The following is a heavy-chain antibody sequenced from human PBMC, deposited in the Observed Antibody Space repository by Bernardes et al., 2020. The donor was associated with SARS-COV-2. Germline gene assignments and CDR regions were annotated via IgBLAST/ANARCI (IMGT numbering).Heavy chain of an antibody. V-gene: IGHV1-58*01. Sequence: SVKVSCKASGFTFSSSTVQWVRQDRGQRLEWIGWIGVASGNTNYAQKFQERVTINRDMSTSTAYMELSSLRSEDTAVYYCAAGGQYDYDSYGLYGWGQGTTVTVSS. D-gene: IGHD3-10*01. CDR2: IGVASGNT. J-gene: IGHJ6*02. CDR1: GFTFSSST. CDR3: AAGGQYDYDSYGLYG.